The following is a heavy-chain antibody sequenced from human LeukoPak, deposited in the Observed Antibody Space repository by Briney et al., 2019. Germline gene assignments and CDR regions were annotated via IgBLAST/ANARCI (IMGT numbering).Heavy chain of an antibody. CDR1: GGSISSSSYY. CDR3: ARTSYHPVWFGETVGFPGFDY. D-gene: IGHD3-10*01. J-gene: IGHJ4*02. Sequence: SETLSLTCTVSGGSISSSSYYWGWIRQPPGKGLEWIGSIYYSGSTYYNPSLKSRVTISVDTSKNQFSLKLSSVTAADTAVYYCARTSYHPVWFGETVGFPGFDYWGQGTLVTVSS. CDR2: IYYSGST. V-gene: IGHV4-39*07.